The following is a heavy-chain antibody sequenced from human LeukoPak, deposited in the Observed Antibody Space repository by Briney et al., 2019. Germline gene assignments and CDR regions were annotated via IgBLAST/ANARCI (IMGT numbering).Heavy chain of an antibody. CDR1: GGSIKSHF. J-gene: IGHJ4*02. Sequence: SETLSLTCTVSGGSIKSHFWSWVRQPPGKRLEWIGYMFHSGTTNYNPSLRSRVTISVDTSKNQFSLRLTSVTAADTAVYYCVRTNPWDLTYYFDYWGQGTLVTVSS. CDR2: MFHSGTT. D-gene: IGHD1-14*01. CDR3: VRTNPWDLTYYFDY. V-gene: IGHV4-59*11.